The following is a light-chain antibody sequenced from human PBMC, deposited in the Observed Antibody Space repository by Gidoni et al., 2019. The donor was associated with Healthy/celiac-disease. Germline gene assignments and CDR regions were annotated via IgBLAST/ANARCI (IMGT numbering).Light chain of an antibody. CDR1: QRISSY. Sequence: DIQMTQSPSSLSASVGDRVTITCRASQRISSYLNWYQQKPAKAPKLLIYAASSLQSGVPSRCSGSGAGTDFTLTISSLQPEDFATYYCQQSYSTPYTFGQGTKLEIK. CDR2: AAS. J-gene: IGKJ2*01. V-gene: IGKV1-39*01. CDR3: QQSYSTPYT.